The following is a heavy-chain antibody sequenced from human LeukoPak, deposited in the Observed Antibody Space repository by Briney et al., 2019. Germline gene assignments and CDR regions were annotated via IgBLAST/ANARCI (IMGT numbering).Heavy chain of an antibody. D-gene: IGHD5-24*01. CDR1: GFTFSSYA. Sequence: GGSLRLSCAASGFTFSSYAMSWVRQAPGKGLEWVSAISGSGGSTYYADSVKGRFTISRDNSKNTLYLQMNSLRAEDTAVYYRAKDLSAQFWFDPWGQGTLVTVSS. V-gene: IGHV3-23*01. CDR3: AKDLSAQFWFDP. CDR2: ISGSGGST. J-gene: IGHJ5*02.